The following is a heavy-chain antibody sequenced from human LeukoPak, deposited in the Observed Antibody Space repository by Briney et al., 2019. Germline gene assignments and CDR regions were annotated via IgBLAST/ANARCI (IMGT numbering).Heavy chain of an antibody. CDR3: ARRASTERGHSYGLDY. CDR1: GFTFSTYS. Sequence: GGSLRLSCAASGFTFSTYSMNWVRQAPGKGLEWVSSISRTATYIYYPDSLRGRFTISRDNAKNSLHLQMNSLRVEDTAVYYCARRASTERGHSYGLDYWGQGTLVTVSS. D-gene: IGHD5-18*01. CDR2: ISRTATYI. J-gene: IGHJ4*02. V-gene: IGHV3-21*01.